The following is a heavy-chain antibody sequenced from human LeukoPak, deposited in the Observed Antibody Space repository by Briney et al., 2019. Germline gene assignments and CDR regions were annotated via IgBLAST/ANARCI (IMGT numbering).Heavy chain of an antibody. CDR3: ARVGIAAAGTLDY. J-gene: IGHJ4*02. D-gene: IGHD6-13*01. CDR2: IIPIFGTA. Sequence: SVKVSCKASGGTFSSYAISWVRQAPGQGLELKGGIIPIFGTANYAQKFQGRVTITTDESTSTAYMELSSLRSEDTAVYYCARVGIAAAGTLDYWGQGTLVTVSS. V-gene: IGHV1-69*05. CDR1: GGTFSSYA.